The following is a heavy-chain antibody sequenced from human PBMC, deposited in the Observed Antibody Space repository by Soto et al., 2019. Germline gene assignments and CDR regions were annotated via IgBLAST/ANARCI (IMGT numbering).Heavy chain of an antibody. CDR3: AKGYSSGWYGGWFDP. Sequence: EVQLVESGGGLVQPGRSLRLSCAASGFTFDDYAMHWVRQAPGKGLEWVSGISWNSGSIGYADSVKGRFTISRDNAQNSLYLQMNSLRAEDTALYYGAKGYSSGWYGGWFDPWGQGTLVTVSS. V-gene: IGHV3-9*01. D-gene: IGHD6-19*01. CDR2: ISWNSGSI. CDR1: GFTFDDYA. J-gene: IGHJ5*02.